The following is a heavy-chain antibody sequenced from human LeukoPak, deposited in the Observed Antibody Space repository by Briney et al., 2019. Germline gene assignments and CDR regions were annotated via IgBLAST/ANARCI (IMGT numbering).Heavy chain of an antibody. V-gene: IGHV3-33*01. CDR3: ARDDSSRWYNSFDI. CDR2: IWYDGSSK. D-gene: IGHD6-13*01. J-gene: IGHJ3*02. CDR1: GFTFSSYG. Sequence: GGSLRLSCAASGFTFSSYGMHWVRQAPGKGLEWVALIWYDGSSKHYADSVRGRFTISRDNSKNSLYLQMNSLRVEDTAVYYCARDDSSRWYNSFDIWGQGTMVTVSS.